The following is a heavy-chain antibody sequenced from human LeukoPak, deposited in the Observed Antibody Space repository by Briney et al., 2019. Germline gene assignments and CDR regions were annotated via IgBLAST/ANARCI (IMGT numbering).Heavy chain of an antibody. J-gene: IGHJ4*02. D-gene: IGHD6-19*01. CDR2: IYTSGST. Sequence: PSETLSLTCTVSGGSISSYYWSWVRQPAGKGLEWIGRIYTSGSTNYNPSLKSRVTMSVDTSKNQFSLKLSSVTAADTAVYYCAVGIRVVSSGWYGGLDYWGQGTLVTVSS. CDR3: AVGIRVVSSGWYGGLDY. CDR1: GGSISSYY. V-gene: IGHV4-4*07.